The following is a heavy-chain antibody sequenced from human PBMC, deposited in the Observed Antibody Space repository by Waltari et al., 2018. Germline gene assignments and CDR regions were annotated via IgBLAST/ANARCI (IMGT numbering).Heavy chain of an antibody. V-gene: IGHV4-59*01. D-gene: IGHD3-3*01. CDR2: IHYSGST. CDR3: ARGRYDFWSGYSPANWFDP. CDR1: GGSISSYY. J-gene: IGHJ5*02. Sequence: QVQLQESGPGLVKPSETLSLTCTVSGGSISSYYWRWIRQPPGKGLEWIGYIHYSGSTNYNPSLKSRVTISVDTSKNQFSLKLSSVTAADTAVYYCARGRYDFWSGYSPANWFDPWGQGTLVTVSS.